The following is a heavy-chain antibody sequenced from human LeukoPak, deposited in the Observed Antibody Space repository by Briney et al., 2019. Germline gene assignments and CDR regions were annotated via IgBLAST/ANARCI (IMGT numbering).Heavy chain of an antibody. V-gene: IGHV3-23*01. Sequence: GGSLRLSCAASGFTFSSYAMSWVRQAPGKGLEWVSAISGSGGSTYYADSVKGRFTISRDNSKNTLYLQMNSLRAEDTAVYYCARAPVEVNDAFDIWGQGTMVTVSS. D-gene: IGHD4-23*01. CDR3: ARAPVEVNDAFDI. CDR2: ISGSGGST. J-gene: IGHJ3*02. CDR1: GFTFSSYA.